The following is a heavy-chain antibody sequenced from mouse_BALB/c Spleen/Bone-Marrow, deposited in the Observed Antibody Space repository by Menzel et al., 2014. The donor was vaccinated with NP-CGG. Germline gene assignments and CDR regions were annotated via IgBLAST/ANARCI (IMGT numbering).Heavy chain of an antibody. Sequence: EVKLQESGPDLVKPGASVKMSCKASGYTFTDYYMKWVKQSHGKRLEWIGDINPNNGNTFYNQKFKGKASLTVDKSSTTAYMQLNSLTSEDSADYYCARSRAMDYWGQGTSVTVSS. CDR2: INPNNGNT. CDR1: GYTFTDYY. CDR3: ARSRAMDY. J-gene: IGHJ4*01. V-gene: IGHV1-26*01.